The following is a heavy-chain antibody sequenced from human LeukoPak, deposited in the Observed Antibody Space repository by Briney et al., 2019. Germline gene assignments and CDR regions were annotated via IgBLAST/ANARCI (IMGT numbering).Heavy chain of an antibody. CDR3: AFPEGIVGATTGLDY. V-gene: IGHV3-48*03. Sequence: GGSLRLSCAASGFTFSSYEMNWVRQAPGKGLEWVSYISSSGSTIYYADSVKGRFTISRDNAKNSLYLQMNSLRAEDTAVYYCAFPEGIVGATTGLDYGGQGTLVTVSS. CDR1: GFTFSSYE. CDR2: ISSSGSTI. J-gene: IGHJ4*02. D-gene: IGHD1-26*01.